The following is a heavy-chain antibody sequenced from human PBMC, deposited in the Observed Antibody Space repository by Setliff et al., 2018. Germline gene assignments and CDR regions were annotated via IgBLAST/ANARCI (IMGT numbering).Heavy chain of an antibody. CDR2: INPNSGGT. J-gene: IGHJ4*02. Sequence: ASVKVSCKASGYTFTGYYMHWVRQAPGQGLEWMGWINPNSGGTNYAQKFQGRVTMTRDTSISTAYMELSRLGSDDTAVYYCARTGHCGGDCYGFDSWGQGTLVTVSS. V-gene: IGHV1-2*02. D-gene: IGHD2-21*02. CDR3: ARTGHCGGDCYGFDS. CDR1: GYTFTGYY.